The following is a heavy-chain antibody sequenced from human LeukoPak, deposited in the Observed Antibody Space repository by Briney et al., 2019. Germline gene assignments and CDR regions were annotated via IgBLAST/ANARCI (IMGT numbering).Heavy chain of an antibody. D-gene: IGHD6-6*01. CDR1: GFTVSSNY. CDR2: ISSNGATT. Sequence: GGSLRLSCAASGFTVSSNYMSWVRQAPGKGLEFVSHISSNGATTYYADSVKGRFTISRDNSKNTLYLQMSSLRADDTAVYYCVKDRSIAAPNNDFFDSWGQGALVTVSS. CDR3: VKDRSIAAPNNDFFDS. V-gene: IGHV3-64D*06. J-gene: IGHJ4*02.